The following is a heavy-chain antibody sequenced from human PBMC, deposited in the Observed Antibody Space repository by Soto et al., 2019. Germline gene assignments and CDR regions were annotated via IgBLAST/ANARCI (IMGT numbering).Heavy chain of an antibody. CDR1: GFNFSKFG. J-gene: IGHJ4*01. Sequence: QAHLVESGGRVVQLGRSLRLSCAASGFNFSKFGMYWVRQAPGKGLEWVAVIWYDGSQKYYADSVKGRFTISRDNSNNTLYLQMSSLRAEDTAVYYCAKEVWGLYTFGRPLDNWGHGTLVTVSS. D-gene: IGHD3-16*01. CDR2: IWYDGSQK. V-gene: IGHV3-33*07. CDR3: AKEVWGLYTFGRPLDN.